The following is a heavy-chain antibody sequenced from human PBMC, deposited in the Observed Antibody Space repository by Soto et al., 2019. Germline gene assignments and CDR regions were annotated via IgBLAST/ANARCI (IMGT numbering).Heavy chain of an antibody. CDR1: GFKFSNYA. CDR2: ISATGGGT. D-gene: IGHD3-16*01. J-gene: IGHJ4*02. CDR3: AKDRLAGGNSAFYFDF. V-gene: IGHV3-23*01. Sequence: GGSLRLSCAASGFKFSNYAMSWVRQAPGKGLEWVSLISATGGGTYYADSVKGRFTISRDNSHNTLYLQVHSLTAEDTAVYYCAKDRLAGGNSAFYFDFWCQGAQVTVSS.